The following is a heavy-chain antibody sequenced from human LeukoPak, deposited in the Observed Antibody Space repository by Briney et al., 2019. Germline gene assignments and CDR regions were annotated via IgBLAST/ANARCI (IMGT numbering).Heavy chain of an antibody. CDR2: INAGNGNT. D-gene: IGHD3-10*01. CDR1: GYTFTSYA. J-gene: IGHJ4*02. CDR3: ARDMVPIWFGELSQYFDY. V-gene: IGHV1-3*01. Sequence: ASVKVSCKASGYTFTSYAMHWVRQAPGQRLEWMGWINAGNGNTKYSQKFQGRVTITRDTSASTAYMELSSLRSEDTAVYYCARDMVPIWFGELSQYFDYWGQGTLVTVSS.